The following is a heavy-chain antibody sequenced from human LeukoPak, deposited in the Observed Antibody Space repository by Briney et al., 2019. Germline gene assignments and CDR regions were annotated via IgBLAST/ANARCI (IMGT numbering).Heavy chain of an antibody. D-gene: IGHD3-3*01. Sequence: SGGSLRLSCAASGFTFSSYAMSWVRQAPGKGLEWVSAISGSGGSTHYADSVKGRFTISRDNSKNTLYLQMNSLRAEDTAVYYCAKQPFGVPTPSYYYMDVWGKGTTVTASS. CDR3: AKQPFGVPTPSYYYMDV. CDR1: GFTFSSYA. V-gene: IGHV3-23*01. CDR2: ISGSGGST. J-gene: IGHJ6*03.